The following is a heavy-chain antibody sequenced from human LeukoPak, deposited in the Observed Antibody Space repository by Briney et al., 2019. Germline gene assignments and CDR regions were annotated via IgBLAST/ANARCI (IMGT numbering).Heavy chain of an antibody. J-gene: IGHJ6*02. CDR1: GFTFSSYW. Sequence: GGSLRLSCAASGFTFSSYWMSWVRQAPGKRLEWVANIKQDGSEKYYVDSVKGRFTISRDNAKNSLYLQMNSLRAEDTAVYYCARCAGVGATLTYYYYYGMDVWGQGTTVTVSS. CDR3: ARCAGVGATLTYYYYYGMDV. CDR2: IKQDGSEK. V-gene: IGHV3-7*01. D-gene: IGHD1-26*01.